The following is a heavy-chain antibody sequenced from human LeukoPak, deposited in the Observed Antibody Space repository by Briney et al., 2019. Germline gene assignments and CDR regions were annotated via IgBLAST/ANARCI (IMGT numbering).Heavy chain of an antibody. V-gene: IGHV1-18*01. CDR2: ISAYNGNT. J-gene: IGHJ6*02. CDR1: GYTFTSYG. D-gene: IGHD1-26*01. Sequence: GASVKVSCKASGYTFTSYGISWVRQAPGQGLEWMGWISAYNGNTNYAQKLQGRVTMTTDTSTSTAYMELRSLRSDDTAVYYCARDRHQSGSYYYYGMDVWGQGTTVTVSS. CDR3: ARDRHQSGSYYYYGMDV.